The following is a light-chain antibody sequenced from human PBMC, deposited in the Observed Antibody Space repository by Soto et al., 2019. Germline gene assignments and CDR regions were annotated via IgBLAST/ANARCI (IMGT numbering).Light chain of an antibody. CDR2: GNS. CDR3: QSYDTSLRGSV. V-gene: IGLV1-40*01. Sequence: QSVLTQPPSVSGAPGQRVTISCTGSSSNIGAYFDVHWYQQLPGTAPKLLIYGNSNRPSGVPDRFSGSKSGTSASLAITGLQAEDEADYYCQSYDTSLRGSVFGTGTKVTVL. CDR1: SSNIGAYFD. J-gene: IGLJ1*01.